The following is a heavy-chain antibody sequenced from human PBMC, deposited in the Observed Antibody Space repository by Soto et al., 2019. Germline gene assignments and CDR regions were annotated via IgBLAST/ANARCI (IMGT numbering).Heavy chain of an antibody. V-gene: IGHV4-34*01. J-gene: IGHJ4*02. CDR2: INHSGST. CDR1: GGSFSGYY. Sequence: SETLSLTCAVYGGSFSGYYWSWIRQPPGKGLEWIGEINHSGSTNYNPSLKSRVTISVDTSKNQFSLKLSSVTAADTAVYYCARGEADYWGQGTLVTVSS. CDR3: ARGEADY.